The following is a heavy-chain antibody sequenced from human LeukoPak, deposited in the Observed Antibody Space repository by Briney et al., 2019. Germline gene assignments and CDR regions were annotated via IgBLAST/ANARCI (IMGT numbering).Heavy chain of an antibody. J-gene: IGHJ4*02. CDR2: ISYDGSNK. CDR3: AREMGHDSSGLDY. D-gene: IGHD3-22*01. V-gene: IGHV3-30-3*01. Sequence: GRSLRLSCAASGFTLSSYAMHWVRQAPGKGLEWVAVISYDGSNKYYADSVKGRFTISRDNSKNTLYLQMNSLRAEDTAVYYCAREMGHDSSGLDYWGQGTLVTVSS. CDR1: GFTLSSYA.